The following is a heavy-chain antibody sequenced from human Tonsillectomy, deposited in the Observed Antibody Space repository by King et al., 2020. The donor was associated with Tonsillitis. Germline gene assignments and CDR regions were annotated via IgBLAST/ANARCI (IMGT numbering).Heavy chain of an antibody. J-gene: IGHJ4*02. CDR3: ARDNCRDGRCGADY. Sequence: VQLVESGAEVKEPGASVKVSCTTSGYTFTDYNMHWVRQDPGQGPEWMGYINPNNGVTNYAQKFRDRVTMTRDTSINIVCMDLSRLTSDDTAMYYCARDNCRDGRCGADYWGQGTLITVSS. D-gene: IGHD2-15*01. CDR2: INPNNGVT. V-gene: IGHV1-2*02. CDR1: GYTFTDYN.